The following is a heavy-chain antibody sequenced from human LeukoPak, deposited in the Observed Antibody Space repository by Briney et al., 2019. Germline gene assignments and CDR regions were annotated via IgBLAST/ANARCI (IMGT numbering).Heavy chain of an antibody. CDR2: ISDDGTYK. D-gene: IGHD2-2*01. V-gene: IGHV3-30-3*01. CDR1: GFIFSEYA. J-gene: IGHJ4*02. Sequence: PGGSLRLSCAASGFIFSEYAMHWVRQAPGKGLEWVAVISDDGTYKHYADSVKGRFTISRDNSKNTLYVQMNSLRPDETAVYYCARDRSSLEYWGQGTLVTVSS. CDR3: ARDRSSLEY.